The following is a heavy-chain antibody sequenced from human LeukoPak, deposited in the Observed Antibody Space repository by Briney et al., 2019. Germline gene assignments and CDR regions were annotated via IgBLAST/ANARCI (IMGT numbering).Heavy chain of an antibody. J-gene: IGHJ4*01. CDR3: AKDVRGYNRPVDH. Sequence: GGSLRLSCAASGFTFSAHAMNWVRQAPGKGLEWVSSSGSGSHTYYADSVKGRFTISRGNSENTLYLQMNTLRAEDTALYYCAKDVRGYNRPVDHWGQGTLVTVSS. CDR2: SSGSGSHT. CDR1: GFTFSAHA. V-gene: IGHV3-23*01. D-gene: IGHD3-10*02.